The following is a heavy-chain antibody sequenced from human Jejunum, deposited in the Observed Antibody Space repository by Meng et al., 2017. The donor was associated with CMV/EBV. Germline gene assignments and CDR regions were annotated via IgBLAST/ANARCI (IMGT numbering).Heavy chain of an antibody. CDR1: GYTFTGYY. CDR3: ARDPYQLLIFDY. CDR2: INPNSGGK. Sequence: KASGYTFTGYYMHWVRQAPGQGLEWMGWINPNSGGKNYAQKFQGRVTMTRDTSISTAYMELSRLRSDDTAVYYCARDPYQLLIFDYWGQGTLVTVSS. V-gene: IGHV1-2*02. J-gene: IGHJ4*02. D-gene: IGHD2-2*01.